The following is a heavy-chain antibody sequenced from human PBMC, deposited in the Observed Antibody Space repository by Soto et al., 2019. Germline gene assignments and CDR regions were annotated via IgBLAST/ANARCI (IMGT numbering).Heavy chain of an antibody. CDR1: GFTFSDSY. J-gene: IGHJ6*02. Sequence: GGSLRLSCAASGFTFSDSYMSWIRQAPGKGLEWISYITFSCNTVYYADSLKGRFTISRDNAKNSLYLQMNRLRAEDTAVYYCARVSWREKYGMDVWGQGTTVTVSS. CDR2: ITFSCNTV. CDR3: ARVSWREKYGMDV. V-gene: IGHV3-11*01.